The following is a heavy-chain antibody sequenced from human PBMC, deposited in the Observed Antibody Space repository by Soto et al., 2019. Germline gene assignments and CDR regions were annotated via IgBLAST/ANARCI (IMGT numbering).Heavy chain of an antibody. D-gene: IGHD3-10*01. J-gene: IGHJ4*02. V-gene: IGHV1-18*04. CDR2: ISPWKGNT. Sequence: ASVKVSCKASGYNFMPYGVNWLRQATGQGLEWMGWISPWKGNTNYAQSFQGRVTMTTDTSTSTAYMELRSLTSDDTAVYYCARDLDPSGSYYTDYWGPGTLVTVSS. CDR1: GYNFMPYG. CDR3: ARDLDPSGSYYTDY.